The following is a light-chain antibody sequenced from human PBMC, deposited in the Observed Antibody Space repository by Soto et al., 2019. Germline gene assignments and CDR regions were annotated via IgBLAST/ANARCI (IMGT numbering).Light chain of an antibody. J-gene: IGKJ4*01. V-gene: IGKV3-11*01. Sequence: EIVLTQSPATLSLSPGERATLSCRASQSVSSYLAWYQQKPGQAPRLLIYDASNRATGIPARFSGSESGTDFTLTISSLEPEDFAVYYCQQRSNWPSTFGGGTKVEIK. CDR1: QSVSSY. CDR3: QQRSNWPST. CDR2: DAS.